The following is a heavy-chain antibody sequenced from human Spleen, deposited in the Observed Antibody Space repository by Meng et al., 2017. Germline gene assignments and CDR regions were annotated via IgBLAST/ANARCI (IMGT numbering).Heavy chain of an antibody. D-gene: IGHD3-10*01. CDR2: ISSSSTYI. J-gene: IGHJ5*02. CDR3: AMFYYGSGSYLASHWFDP. V-gene: IGHV3-21*01. Sequence: GESLKISCAASGFTFSSFSMNWVRQAPGKGLEWVSSISSSSTYIYSTDSVKGRFTISRDNAKNSLYLQMNSLRAEDTAVYYCAMFYYGSGSYLASHWFDPWGQGTQVTVSS. CDR1: GFTFSSFS.